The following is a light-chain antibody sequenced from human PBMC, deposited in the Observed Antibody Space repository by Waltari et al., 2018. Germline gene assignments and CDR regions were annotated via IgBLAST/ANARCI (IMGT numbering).Light chain of an antibody. V-gene: IGKV1-5*01. CDR1: QRISNW. J-gene: IGKJ2*01. CDR2: DAS. CDR3: LQYSIYST. Sequence: DIQMTQSPSTLSASVGDRVTITCRARQRISNWLAWYQQKTGKAPKRLIFDASKLESGVPSRFSGSSSGTEFTLTLNSLQPDDSATYYCLQYSIYSTFGQGTKLVIK.